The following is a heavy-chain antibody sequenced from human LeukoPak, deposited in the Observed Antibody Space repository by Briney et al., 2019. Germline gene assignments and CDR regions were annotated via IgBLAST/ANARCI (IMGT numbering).Heavy chain of an antibody. J-gene: IGHJ4*02. V-gene: IGHV1-18*01. CDR2: ISAYNGNT. CDR3: ARDLSLIAAAGGY. CDR1: GYTFTSYG. D-gene: IGHD6-13*01. Sequence: ASVKVSCKASGYTFTSYGISWVRQAPGQGLEWMGWISAYNGNTNYAQKLQGRVTMTTDTSTSTAYTELRSLRSDDTALYYCARDLSLIAAAGGYWGQGTPVTVSS.